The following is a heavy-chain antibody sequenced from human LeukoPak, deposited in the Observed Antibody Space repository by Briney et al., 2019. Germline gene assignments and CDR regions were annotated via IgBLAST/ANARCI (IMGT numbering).Heavy chain of an antibody. D-gene: IGHD4-17*01. CDR1: GGSLSGYY. Sequence: SETLSLTSALYGGSLSGYYWSWIRQPPGKGLEWIGQINHSGSTNYNPSLKSRVTISVDTSKNQISLKLSSVTAADTAVYYCASGPRCDYPQYYFVYWGQGTLVTVSS. V-gene: IGHV4-34*01. CDR3: ASGPRCDYPQYYFVY. J-gene: IGHJ4*02. CDR2: INHSGST.